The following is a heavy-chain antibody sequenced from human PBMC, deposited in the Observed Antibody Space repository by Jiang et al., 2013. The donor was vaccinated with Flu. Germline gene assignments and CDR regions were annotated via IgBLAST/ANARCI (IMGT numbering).Heavy chain of an antibody. CDR2: VDPEDGET. D-gene: IGHD2-2*01. Sequence: TDYYMHWVRTGPLGKGTLSGWDVVDPEDGETIYAEKFQGRVTITADTSTDTAYMELSSLRSEDTAVYYCATYSKYCSSTSCSQVIDYWGQGTLVTVSS. CDR3: ATYSKYCSSTSCSQVIDY. V-gene: IGHV1-69-2*01. CDR1: TDYY. J-gene: IGHJ4*02.